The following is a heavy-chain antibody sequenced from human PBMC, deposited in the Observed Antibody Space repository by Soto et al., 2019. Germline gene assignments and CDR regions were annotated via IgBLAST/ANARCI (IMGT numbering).Heavy chain of an antibody. Sequence: GGSLRLSCAASGFTFSSYAMGWVRQAPGKGLEWVSAISGTSCRTYYADSVKGRFAISRDNSKNTLYLQMNSLRAEDAAVYYCAQTAEAVAATVYGNWGQGTLV. J-gene: IGHJ4*02. D-gene: IGHD6-19*01. V-gene: IGHV3-23*01. CDR3: AQTAEAVAATVYGN. CDR2: ISGTSCRT. CDR1: GFTFSSYA.